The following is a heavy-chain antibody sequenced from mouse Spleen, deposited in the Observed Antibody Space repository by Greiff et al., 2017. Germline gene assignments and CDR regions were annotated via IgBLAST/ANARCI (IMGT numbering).Heavy chain of an antibody. CDR3: ARSGGNPPMAMDY. D-gene: IGHD2-1*01. CDR1: GYTFTSYW. Sequence: QVQLKQPGAELVKPGASVKLSCKASGYTFTSYWMQWVKQRPGQGLEWIGEIDPSDSYTNYNQKFKGKATLTVDTSSSTAYMQLSSLTSEDSAVYYCARSGGNPPMAMDYWGQGTSVTVSS. CDR2: IDPSDSYT. J-gene: IGHJ4*01. V-gene: IGHV1-50*01.